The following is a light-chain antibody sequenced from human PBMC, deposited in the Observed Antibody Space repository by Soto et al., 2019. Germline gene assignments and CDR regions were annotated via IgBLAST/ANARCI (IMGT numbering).Light chain of an antibody. CDR1: SSNIGNNY. Sequence: QSVLTQPPSVSAAPGQKVTISCSGSSSNIGNNYVSWYQQLPGTAPKLPIYENNKRPSGIPDRFSGSKSGTSATLGITGLQTGDEADYYCGTWDSSLSAEVFGGGTKVTVL. CDR3: GTWDSSLSAEV. CDR2: ENN. V-gene: IGLV1-51*02. J-gene: IGLJ3*02.